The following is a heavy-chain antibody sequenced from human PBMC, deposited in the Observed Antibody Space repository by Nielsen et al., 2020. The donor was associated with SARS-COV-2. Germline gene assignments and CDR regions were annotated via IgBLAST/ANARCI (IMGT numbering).Heavy chain of an antibody. J-gene: IGHJ5*02. V-gene: IGHV1-18*01. CDR1: GYTFTSYG. CDR2: ISAYNGNT. CDR3: ARGLVVAVAGTSAWFDP. Sequence: ASVKVSCKASGYTFTSYGTSWVRQAPGQGLEWMGWISAYNGNTNYAQKLQGRVTMTTDTSTSTAYMELRSLRSDDTAVYYCARGLVVAVAGTSAWFDPWGQGTLVTVSS. D-gene: IGHD6-19*01.